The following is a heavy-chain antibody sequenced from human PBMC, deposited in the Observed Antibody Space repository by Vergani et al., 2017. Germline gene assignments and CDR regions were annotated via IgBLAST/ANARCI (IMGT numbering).Heavy chain of an antibody. D-gene: IGHD2-15*01. CDR3: ATAGAAYCRGASCYDFFEY. J-gene: IGHJ4*02. V-gene: IGHV3-23*01. CDR2: ISGSGGNT. CDR1: GFTFSSYA. Sequence: EVQLLESGGGLVQPGGSLRLSCAASGFTFSSYAMSWVRQVPGKGLEWVSGISGSGGNTYYANSVKGRFTISRDNSKNTLYLQMNSLRADDTAVYYCATAGAAYCRGASCYDFFEYWGQGTLVTVAS.